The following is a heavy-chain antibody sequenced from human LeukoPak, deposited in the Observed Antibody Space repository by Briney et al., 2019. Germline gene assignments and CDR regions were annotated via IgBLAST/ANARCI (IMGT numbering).Heavy chain of an antibody. CDR1: GGSFSGYY. CDR3: ARENGDYVGY. CDR2: INHSGST. D-gene: IGHD4-17*01. J-gene: IGHJ4*02. Sequence: PSETLSLTCAVYGGSFSGYYWSWIRQPPGKGLEWIGEINHSGSTYYNPSLKSRVTISVDTSKNQFSLKLSSVTAADTAVYYCARENGDYVGYWGQGTLVTVSS. V-gene: IGHV4-34*09.